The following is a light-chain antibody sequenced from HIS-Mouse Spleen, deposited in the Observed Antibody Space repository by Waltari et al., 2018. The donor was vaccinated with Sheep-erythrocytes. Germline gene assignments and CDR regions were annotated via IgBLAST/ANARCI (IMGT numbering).Light chain of an antibody. CDR1: SSDVGGYNY. V-gene: IGLV2-11*01. CDR3: CSYAGSYNHV. J-gene: IGLJ1*01. Sequence: QSALTQPRSVSGSPGQSVTISCTGTSSDVGGYNYVSWYQQHPGKAPKLMLYDVSKRPSGGPDGFPGSKSGNTASLTISGLQAEDEADYYCCSYAGSYNHVFATGTKVTVL. CDR2: DVS.